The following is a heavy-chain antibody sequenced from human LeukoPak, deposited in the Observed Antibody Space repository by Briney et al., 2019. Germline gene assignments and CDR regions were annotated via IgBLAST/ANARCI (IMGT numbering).Heavy chain of an antibody. J-gene: IGHJ5*02. CDR1: GFSFSTYS. D-gene: IGHD2-2*02. Sequence: GGSLRLSCAASGFSFSTYSMNWVRQAPGKGLEWVSTISGTGSSTYYADSAKGRFTISRDNSKDTLFLQLNSLTAADTAMYFCAKASVAIPQYCNSWGQGTLVTVSS. CDR3: AKASVAIPQYCNS. V-gene: IGHV3-23*01. CDR2: ISGTGSST.